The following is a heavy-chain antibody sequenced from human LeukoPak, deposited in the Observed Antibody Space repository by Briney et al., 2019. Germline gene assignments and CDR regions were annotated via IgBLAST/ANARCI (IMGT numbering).Heavy chain of an antibody. D-gene: IGHD3-22*01. V-gene: IGHV4-59*01. J-gene: IGHJ4*02. CDR1: GGSISGYY. CDR3: ARGYYNSGGHYYFDH. Sequence: SETLSLTCTVPGGSISGYYWSWIRQPPGKGLEWIGFIYYSWSTNYNPSLKSRVTISVDTSKNQFSLKLTSVTAADTAVYYCARGYYNSGGHYYFDHWGQGTLVTVSS. CDR2: IYYSWST.